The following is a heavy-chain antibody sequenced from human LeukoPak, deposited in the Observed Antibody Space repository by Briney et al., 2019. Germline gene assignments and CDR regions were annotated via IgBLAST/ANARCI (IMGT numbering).Heavy chain of an antibody. J-gene: IGHJ5*02. CDR1: RFTVSSNY. D-gene: IGHD5-12*01. CDR2: IYSGGTI. CDR3: ATGYDFGFDP. Sequence: GGSLRLSCAASRFTVSSNYMNWVRQAPGKGLEWVSIIYSGGTIHYAASVNGRFTISRDNTKNTLYLQMNSLRAEDTAAYYCATGYDFGFDPWGQGTLVTVSS. V-gene: IGHV3-53*01.